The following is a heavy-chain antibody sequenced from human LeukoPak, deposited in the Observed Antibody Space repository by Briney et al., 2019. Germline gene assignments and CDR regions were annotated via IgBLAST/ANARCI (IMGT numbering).Heavy chain of an antibody. Sequence: PSETLSLTCTVSGGSISSGDYYWSWIRQPPGKGLEWIGYIYYSGSTHYNPSLKSRVTISVDTSKNQFSLKLSSVTAADTAVYYCARGWDSSGYLDPWGQGTLVTVSS. CDR2: IYYSGST. V-gene: IGHV4-30-4*01. D-gene: IGHD3-22*01. J-gene: IGHJ5*02. CDR3: ARGWDSSGYLDP. CDR1: GGSISSGDYY.